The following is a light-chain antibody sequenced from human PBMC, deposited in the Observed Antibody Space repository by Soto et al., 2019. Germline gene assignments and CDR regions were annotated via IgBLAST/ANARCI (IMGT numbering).Light chain of an antibody. CDR1: QSIGNY. J-gene: IGKJ2*01. Sequence: DIQMTQSPSSLPTSVGDRVTITCRASQSIGNYLNWYQQKLGNAPRLLIYAASTLQSGVPSRFSGSRSGTDVTLTNTNPQPEDCATYYCQQSYRAPRSFGQGTKME. CDR3: QQSYRAPRS. V-gene: IGKV1-39*01. CDR2: AAS.